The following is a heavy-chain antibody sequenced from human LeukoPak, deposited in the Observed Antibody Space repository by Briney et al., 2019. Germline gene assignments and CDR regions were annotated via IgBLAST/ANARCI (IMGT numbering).Heavy chain of an antibody. CDR3: ARDRYSSGWTLSYYYYYGMDV. CDR2: ISYDGSNK. CDR1: GFTFSHCA. V-gene: IGHV3-30-3*01. D-gene: IGHD6-19*01. J-gene: IGHJ6*02. Sequence: GGSLRLSCAASGFTFSHCAMHWVRQAPGKGLEWVAVISYDGSNKYYADSVKGRFTISRDNSKNTLYLQMNSLRAEDTAVYYCARDRYSSGWTLSYYYYYGMDVWGQGTTVTVSS.